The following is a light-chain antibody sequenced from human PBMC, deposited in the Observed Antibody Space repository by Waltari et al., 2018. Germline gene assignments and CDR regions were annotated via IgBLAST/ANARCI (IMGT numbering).Light chain of an antibody. J-gene: IGLJ3*02. CDR3: CSYAGSYTWV. V-gene: IGLV2-11*01. CDR1: FSDFTASDH. CDR2: GVT. Sequence: QSALTQPRSLSGSPGQSVTISCTGTFSDFTASDHVSWYQQHPGNAPKLITYGVTERPAGVPHRFSGSKSGDTASLTISGLQADDEADYYCCSYAGSYTWVFGGGTKLTVL.